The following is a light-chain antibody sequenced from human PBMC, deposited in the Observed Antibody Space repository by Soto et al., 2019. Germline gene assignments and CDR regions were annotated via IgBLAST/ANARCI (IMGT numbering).Light chain of an antibody. CDR1: SSNIGTSS. CDR2: TND. CDR3: TAYTSSGTYV. J-gene: IGLJ1*01. V-gene: IGLV1-44*01. Sequence: QSVLTQPPSASGTPGQTVTISCSGSSSNIGTSSVHWYKHLPGTAPKPLIYTNDQRPSGVPNRFSGSKSGNSASLTISGLQAEDEADNCCTAYTSSGTYVFGTGTKVTV.